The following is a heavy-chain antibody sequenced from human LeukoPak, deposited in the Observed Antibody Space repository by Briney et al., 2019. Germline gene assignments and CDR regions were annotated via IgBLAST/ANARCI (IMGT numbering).Heavy chain of an antibody. CDR2: INHSGST. J-gene: IGHJ4*02. CDR3: ARGAARRDGYK. D-gene: IGHD5-12*01. Sequence: PSETLSLTCVVYGGSFSGYYWSYIRQPPGKGLEWIGEINHSGSTNYNPSLKSRVTISVDTSKNQFSLKLSSVTAADTAVYYCARGAARRDGYKWGQGTLVTVSS. V-gene: IGHV4-34*01. CDR1: GGSFSGYY.